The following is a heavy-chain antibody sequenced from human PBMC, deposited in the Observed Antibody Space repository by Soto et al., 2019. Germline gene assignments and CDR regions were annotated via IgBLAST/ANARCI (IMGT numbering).Heavy chain of an antibody. CDR2: ISTNGART. Sequence: EVQLVESGGGSVQPGGSLRLPCSASGFTLGDYTMTWVRQAPGKGLEYISSISTNGARTYYADSVKGRFSISRDNSKNTLYFQMSSLRAEDTAVYYCVKPGYCSADDCHYFYYYGMDVWGQGTTVTVSS. D-gene: IGHD2-15*01. CDR3: VKPGYCSADDCHYFYYYGMDV. V-gene: IGHV3-64D*06. CDR1: GFTLGDYT. J-gene: IGHJ6*02.